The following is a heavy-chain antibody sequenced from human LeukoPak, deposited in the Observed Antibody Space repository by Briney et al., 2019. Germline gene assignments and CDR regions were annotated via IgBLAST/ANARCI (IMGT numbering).Heavy chain of an antibody. Sequence: ASVKVSCRASGGTFSSYAISWVRQAPGQGLEWMGGIIPIFGTANYAQKFQGRVTITADESTSTAYMELSSLRSEDTAVYYCAVREMATDNFDYWGQGTLVTVSS. CDR3: AVREMATDNFDY. CDR1: GGTFSSYA. J-gene: IGHJ4*02. D-gene: IGHD5-24*01. CDR2: IIPIFGTA. V-gene: IGHV1-69*13.